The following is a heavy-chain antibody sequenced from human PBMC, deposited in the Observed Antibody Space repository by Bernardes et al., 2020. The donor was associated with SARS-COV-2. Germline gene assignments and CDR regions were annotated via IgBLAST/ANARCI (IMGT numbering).Heavy chain of an antibody. Sequence: SEPLSLTCTDSGGCISAYYWSWFRQPPGKGLEWIGYLYYTGSTNYNPSLQSRVTISVDTSKNQFSLKLSSVTAADTAVYYCARGFDYWGQGILVTVSS. CDR2: LYYTGST. CDR1: GGCISAYY. CDR3: ARGFDY. J-gene: IGHJ4*02. V-gene: IGHV4-59*01.